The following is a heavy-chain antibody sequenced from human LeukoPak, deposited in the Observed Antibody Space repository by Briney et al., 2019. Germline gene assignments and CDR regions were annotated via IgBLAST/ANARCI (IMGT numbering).Heavy chain of an antibody. J-gene: IGHJ3*02. V-gene: IGHV5-51*01. CDR2: IYPGDSDT. D-gene: IGHD3-10*01. CDR3: AGQDYYGSGSYYNVDDFDI. Sequence: GESLKISCKGSGYSFTSYWVGWVRQTPGKGLEWMGIIYPGDSDTRYSPSCQGQVTISADKSISTAYLQWCGLKASDSAVYCCAGQDYYGSGSYYNVDDFDIWGQGTMVRVSS. CDR1: GYSFTSYW.